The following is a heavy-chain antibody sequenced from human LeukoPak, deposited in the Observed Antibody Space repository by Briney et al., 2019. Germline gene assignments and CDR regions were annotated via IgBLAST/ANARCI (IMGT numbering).Heavy chain of an antibody. CDR1: GYTFTSYG. CDR2: IIPIFGTA. CDR3: ARDLIAVAGRDY. Sequence: SVKVSCKASGYTFTSYGISWVRQAPGQGLEWMGGIIPIFGTANYAQKFQGRVTAYMELSSLRSEDTAVYYCARDLIAVAGRDYWGQGTLVTVSS. D-gene: IGHD6-19*01. V-gene: IGHV1-69*13. J-gene: IGHJ4*02.